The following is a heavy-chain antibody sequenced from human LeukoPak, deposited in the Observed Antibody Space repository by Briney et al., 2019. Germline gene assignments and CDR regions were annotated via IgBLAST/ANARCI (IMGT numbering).Heavy chain of an antibody. CDR3: ARPAHFAGTSVNY. CDR1: GYHFTSYC. CDR2: IYPGDSDT. D-gene: IGHD4-23*01. Sequence: GESLKISCKGSGYHFTSYCIGWVLQMPGKALECMGIIYPGDSDTRYSPSFQGQVTLSADKFISTVYLQWSSLKASDTAMYYCARPAHFAGTSVNYWGQGTLVTVSS. J-gene: IGHJ4*02. V-gene: IGHV5-51*01.